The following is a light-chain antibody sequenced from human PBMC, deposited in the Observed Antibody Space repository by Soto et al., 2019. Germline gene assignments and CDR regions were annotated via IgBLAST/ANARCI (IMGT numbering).Light chain of an antibody. V-gene: IGLV2-14*03. CDR3: NSYTGSTTPFV. J-gene: IGLJ1*01. Sequence: QSALTQPASVYGSPGQSITISCTGTSSDVGGYNYVSWYQHHPDKAPKLVIYDVTNRPSGVSYRFSGSKSGNTASLTISGLQAEDEADYYCNSYTGSTTPFVFGTGTKLTV. CDR1: SSDVGGYNY. CDR2: DVT.